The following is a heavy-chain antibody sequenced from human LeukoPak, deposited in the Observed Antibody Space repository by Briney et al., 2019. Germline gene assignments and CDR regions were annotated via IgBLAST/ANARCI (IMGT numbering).Heavy chain of an antibody. D-gene: IGHD2-2*01. Sequence: ASVKVSCKASGYTFSSYGMSWARQAPGQGLEWMGWISAYNGNTNYAQMVQGRVTMTTDTSTSTDYMEVRSLRSDDTAMYYCARDVGDIVTIPAAISVPWGQGTLVSVSS. CDR2: ISAYNGNT. CDR3: ARDVGDIVTIPAAISVP. J-gene: IGHJ5*02. CDR1: GYTFSSYG. V-gene: IGHV1-18*01.